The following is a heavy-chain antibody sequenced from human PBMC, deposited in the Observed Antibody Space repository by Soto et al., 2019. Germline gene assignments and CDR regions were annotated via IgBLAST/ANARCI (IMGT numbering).Heavy chain of an antibody. J-gene: IGHJ4*02. CDR1: KFTFSSYW. D-gene: IGHD3-22*01. Sequence: GGSLRLSCAESKFTFSSYWMHWVRQAPKKGLVWVSRINSDGSSTSYADSVKGRFTISRDNAKNTLYLQMNSLRAEDTAVYYCARDPEYYDSSGYPDYWGQGTLVTVSS. CDR2: INSDGSST. V-gene: IGHV3-74*01. CDR3: ARDPEYYDSSGYPDY.